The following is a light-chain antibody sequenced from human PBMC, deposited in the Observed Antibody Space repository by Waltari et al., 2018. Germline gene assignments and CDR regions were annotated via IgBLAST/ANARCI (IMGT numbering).Light chain of an antibody. Sequence: DIQMTQSPSSLSASVGDSVTSTCWASQSIRTFLHWYRQQSGRAPTHRIYTASNLQSRVPPRFSGSGSGTIFTLTISSLQPEDFATYDCQQGSSIPSTFGQGTRVEIK. CDR1: QSIRTF. J-gene: IGKJ2*02. CDR2: TAS. V-gene: IGKV1-39*01. CDR3: QQGSSIPST.